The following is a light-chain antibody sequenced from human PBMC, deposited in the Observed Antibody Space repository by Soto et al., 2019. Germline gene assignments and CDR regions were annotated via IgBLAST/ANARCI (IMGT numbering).Light chain of an antibody. V-gene: IGKV1-5*01. CDR2: DAS. J-gene: IGKJ4*01. CDR3: QQYYSYSPLT. Sequence: DIQMTQSPSTLSASVGDRVTITCRASQSISSWLAWYQQKPGKAPKLLIYDASSLESGVPSRFSGSGSGTEFTLTISSLQPDYFTTYYCQQYYSYSPLTFGGGTKVEIK. CDR1: QSISSW.